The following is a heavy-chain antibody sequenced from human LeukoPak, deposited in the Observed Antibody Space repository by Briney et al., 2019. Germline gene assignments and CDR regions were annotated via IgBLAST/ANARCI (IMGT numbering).Heavy chain of an antibody. V-gene: IGHV5-51*01. Sequence: GESLKISCNGSGYXFSSYWIAWVRRMPGKGLEWMGVIYPRDSRTTYSPSFQDQVTISADKSISTAYLQWTSLKASDTAMYYCARHLSDITSSPNYWGPGSLVTVSS. CDR2: IYPRDSRT. CDR3: ARHLSDITSSPNY. J-gene: IGHJ4*02. D-gene: IGHD2-2*01. CDR1: GYXFSSYW.